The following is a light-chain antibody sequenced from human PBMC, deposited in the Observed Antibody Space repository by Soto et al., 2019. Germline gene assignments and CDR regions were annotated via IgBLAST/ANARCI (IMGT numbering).Light chain of an antibody. V-gene: IGKV1-9*01. CDR3: QHLNSWPPIT. CDR1: QDISSY. CDR2: GAS. Sequence: DIPLTQSPSFVSASVGDRVTITCRASQDISSYLAWYQQKPGKAPKVLIHGASVLESGVPSRFSGSGSGTHFTLTISNLQPEDFATYYCQHLNSWPPITFGQGTRLEFK. J-gene: IGKJ5*01.